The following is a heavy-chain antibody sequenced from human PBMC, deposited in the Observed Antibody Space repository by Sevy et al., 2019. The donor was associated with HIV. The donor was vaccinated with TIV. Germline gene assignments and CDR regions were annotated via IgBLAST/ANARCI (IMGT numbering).Heavy chain of an antibody. J-gene: IGHJ4*02. V-gene: IGHV4-39*02. CDR2: IHYSGST. CDR3: ANMGRGYYFYFEL. D-gene: IGHD3-3*01. CDR1: GGSFSTSYY. Sequence: SEILSLTCTVSGGSFSTSYYWGWVRQPPGKGPEWIGCIHYSGSTYYNPSLKTRVSISVDTSKNSFSLKLSSVTAADTAVYYCANMGRGYYFYFELWGQGTLVTVSS.